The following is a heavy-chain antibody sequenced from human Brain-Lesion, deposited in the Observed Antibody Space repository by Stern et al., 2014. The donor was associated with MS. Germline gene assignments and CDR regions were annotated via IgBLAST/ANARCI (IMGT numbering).Heavy chain of an antibody. D-gene: IGHD1-14*01. Sequence: VQLVESGGDLVQPGRSLRLSCAAFGFTFDDYAMHWVRQAPGKGLEGVACISWNSGTIGYADSVKGRFTTSRDNAYSSLYLQMNSLRPEDTALYYCARDITGSSAYFAYWGQGTLVTVSS. CDR1: GFTFDDYA. J-gene: IGHJ4*02. CDR2: ISWNSGTI. CDR3: ARDITGSSAYFAY. V-gene: IGHV3-9*01.